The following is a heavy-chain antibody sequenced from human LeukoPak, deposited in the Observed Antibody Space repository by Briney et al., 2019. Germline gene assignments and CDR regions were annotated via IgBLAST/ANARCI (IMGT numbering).Heavy chain of an antibody. V-gene: IGHV3-23*01. Sequence: GGSLRLSCAASGFSFSNYAMNWVRQAPGKGLEWVSTSGTGGNTYYTDSVKGRFSISGDNSKNTLYLQMNSLRAEDTAIYYCAKSYLQIVTLTALYFDSWGQGALVTVSS. CDR2: SGTGGNT. D-gene: IGHD2-21*02. J-gene: IGHJ4*02. CDR3: AKSYLQIVTLTALYFDS. CDR1: GFSFSNYA.